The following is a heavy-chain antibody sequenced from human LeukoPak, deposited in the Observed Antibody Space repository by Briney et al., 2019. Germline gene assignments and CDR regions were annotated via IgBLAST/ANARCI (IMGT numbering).Heavy chain of an antibody. Sequence: PGGSLRLSCTVSGFTVGNNYTSWVRQAPGKGLEWVALMYSRGSSHYADSVRGRFTISRDSSKNTVYLQMNSLTAEDTAVYYCARGQVVGVQGDFWGQGTLVTVSS. CDR2: MYSRGSS. J-gene: IGHJ4*02. CDR3: ARGQVVGVQGDF. D-gene: IGHD1-26*01. V-gene: IGHV3-66*02. CDR1: GFTVGNNY.